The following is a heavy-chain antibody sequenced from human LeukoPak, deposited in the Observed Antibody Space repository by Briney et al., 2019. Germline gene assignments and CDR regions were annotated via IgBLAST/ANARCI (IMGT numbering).Heavy chain of an antibody. V-gene: IGHV3-23*01. CDR1: GFTFSSYD. Sequence: GGSLRLACAASGFTFSSYDMIWVRQAPGKGLEWVSDISGSGGITNYADSVKGRFIISRDSSRETLDLQMNSLRVEDTAVYYCAKLGSSWYYFDYWGQGTLVTVSS. CDR3: AKLGSSWYYFDY. J-gene: IGHJ4*02. D-gene: IGHD6-13*01. CDR2: ISGSGGIT.